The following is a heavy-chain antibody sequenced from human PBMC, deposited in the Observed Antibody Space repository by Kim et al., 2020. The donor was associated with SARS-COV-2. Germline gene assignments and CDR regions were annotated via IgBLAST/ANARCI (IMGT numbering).Heavy chain of an antibody. J-gene: IGHJ6*02. V-gene: IGHV1-2*06. CDR2: INPNSGGT. Sequence: ASVKVSCKASGYTFTGYYMHWVRQAPGQGLEWMGRINPNSGGTNYAQKFQGRVTMTRDTSISTAYMELSRLRSDDTAVYYCARDLYVAAAGRKPYFYYGMDVWGQGTTVTVSS. CDR1: GYTFTGYY. D-gene: IGHD6-13*01. CDR3: ARDLYVAAAGRKPYFYYGMDV.